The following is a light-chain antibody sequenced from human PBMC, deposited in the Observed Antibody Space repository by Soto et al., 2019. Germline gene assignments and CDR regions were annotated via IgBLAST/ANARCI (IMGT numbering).Light chain of an antibody. V-gene: IGKV3D-11*01. CDR1: QGVSSY. CDR3: QQRSNWFT. J-gene: IGKJ4*01. Sequence: EIVLTQSPATLSLSPGERATLSCRASQGVSSYLAWYQQKPGQAPRLLIYDASNRATGIPARFSGSGPGTDFTLTISSLEPEDFAVYYCQQRSNWFTFGGGTKVDIK. CDR2: DAS.